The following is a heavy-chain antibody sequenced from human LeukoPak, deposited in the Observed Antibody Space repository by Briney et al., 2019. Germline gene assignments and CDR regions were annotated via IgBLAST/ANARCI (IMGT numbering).Heavy chain of an antibody. V-gene: IGHV1-69*13. CDR1: GGTFSSYA. CDR2: IIPIFGTA. CDR3: ARASTSCPHLCWFDP. D-gene: IGHD2-2*01. J-gene: IGHJ5*02. Sequence: ASVKVSCKASGGTFSSYAIGWVRQAPGQGLEWMGGIIPIFGTANYAQKFQGRVTITADESTSTAYMELSSLRSEDTAVYYCARASTSCPHLCWFDPWGQGTLVTVSS.